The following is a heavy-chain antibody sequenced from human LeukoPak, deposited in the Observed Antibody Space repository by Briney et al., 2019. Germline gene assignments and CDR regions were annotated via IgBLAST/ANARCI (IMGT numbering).Heavy chain of an antibody. D-gene: IGHD1-26*01. V-gene: IGHV4-30-4*08. J-gene: IGHJ4*02. CDR1: GGSISSGDYY. Sequence: SQTLSLTCTVSGGSISSGDYYWSWIRQPPGKGLEWIGYIYYSGSTYYNPSLKSRVTISVDTSKNQFSLKLNSVTAADTAVYYCVRDRFRGRSYNGIDSWGQGTLVIVSS. CDR3: VRDRFRGRSYNGIDS. CDR2: IYYSGST.